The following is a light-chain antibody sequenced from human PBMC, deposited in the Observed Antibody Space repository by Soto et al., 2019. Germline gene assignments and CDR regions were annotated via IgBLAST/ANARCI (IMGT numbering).Light chain of an antibody. CDR2: AAS. CDR1: QGIGSY. V-gene: IGKV1-9*01. J-gene: IGKJ1*01. CDR3: QQYNTYST. Sequence: DIHLTQSPSFLSASVGDRVTITCRASQGIGSYLSWYQQKPGKAPKILIYAASTLQTGVPSRFSGSASGTDFTLTISSLQPDDFATYYCQQYNTYSTFGQGTKVDI.